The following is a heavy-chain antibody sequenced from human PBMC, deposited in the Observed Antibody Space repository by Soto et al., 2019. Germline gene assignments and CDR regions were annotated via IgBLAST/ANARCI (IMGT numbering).Heavy chain of an antibody. J-gene: IGHJ3*01. Sequence: EVQLVESGGGLVKPGGSLRLSCAASGFTFSSYSMNWVRQAPGKGLEWVSSISSGSDYIFYADSVKGRFTISRDNAKNSLFLQMSSLTAEDTAVYYCARSPVGDAFDVWVQGTVVTVSS. CDR1: GFTFSSYS. V-gene: IGHV3-21*01. CDR2: ISSGSDYI. CDR3: ARSPVGDAFDV.